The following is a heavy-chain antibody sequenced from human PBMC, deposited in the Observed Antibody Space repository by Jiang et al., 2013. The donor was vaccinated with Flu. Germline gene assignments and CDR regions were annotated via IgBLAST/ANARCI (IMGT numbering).Heavy chain of an antibody. V-gene: IGHV4-39*01. CDR3: ARVNTEGSGWYRAWGVFDY. CDR2: SIIVGAP. Sequence: ETLSLTCTVSGGSISSSSYYWGWIRQPPGRGWSGLGVSIIVGAPTTTRPSKSRVTISVDTSKNQXSLKLSSVTAADTAVYYCARVNTEGSGWYRAWGVFDYWGQGTLVTVSS. J-gene: IGHJ4*02. CDR1: GGSISSSSYY. D-gene: IGHD6-19*01.